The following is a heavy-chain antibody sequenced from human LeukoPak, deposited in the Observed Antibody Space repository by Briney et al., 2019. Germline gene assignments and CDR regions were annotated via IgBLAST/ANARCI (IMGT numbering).Heavy chain of an antibody. J-gene: IGHJ6*02. Sequence: ASVKVSCKASGYTFTGYYMHWVRQAPGQGLEWMGWINPNSGGTNYAQKFQGRVTMTRDTSISTAYMELSRLRSVDTAVYYCARDTGGGSTFMDVWGQGTTVTVSS. V-gene: IGHV1-2*02. D-gene: IGHD5/OR15-5a*01. CDR3: ARDTGGGSTFMDV. CDR2: INPNSGGT. CDR1: GYTFTGYY.